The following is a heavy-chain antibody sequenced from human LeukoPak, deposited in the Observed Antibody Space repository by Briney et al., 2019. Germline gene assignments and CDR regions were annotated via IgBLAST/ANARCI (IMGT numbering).Heavy chain of an antibody. D-gene: IGHD6-19*01. CDR2: ISWNSDSI. Sequence: PGGSLRLSCAASGFTFDDYAMHWVRQAPGKGLEWVSVISWNSDSIDYADSVKGRFTISRDNARKSLYLQMNSLGVEDTALYYCAKDTEGSGYDLAHYYFYSMDVWGQGTTVTVSS. V-gene: IGHV3-9*01. CDR3: AKDTEGSGYDLAHYYFYSMDV. CDR1: GFTFDDYA. J-gene: IGHJ6*02.